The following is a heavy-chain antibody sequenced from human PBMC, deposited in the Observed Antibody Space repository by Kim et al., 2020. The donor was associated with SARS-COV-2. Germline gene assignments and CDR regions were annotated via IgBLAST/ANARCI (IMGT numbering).Heavy chain of an antibody. Sequence: GGSLRLSCAASGFTFSSYAMSWVRQAPGKGLEWVSAISGSGGSTYYADSVKGRFTISRDNSKNTLYLQMNSLRAEDTAVYYCAKGVVVVPAASPIYYYYGMDVWGQGTTVTVSS. CDR2: ISGSGGST. D-gene: IGHD2-2*01. V-gene: IGHV3-23*01. CDR1: GFTFSSYA. CDR3: AKGVVVVPAASPIYYYYGMDV. J-gene: IGHJ6*02.